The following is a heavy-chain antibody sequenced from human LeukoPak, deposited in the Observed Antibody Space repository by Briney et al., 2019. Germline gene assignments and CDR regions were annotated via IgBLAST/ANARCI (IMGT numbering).Heavy chain of an antibody. CDR1: GYTFTGYY. CDR2: INPNSGGT. D-gene: IGHD5-12*01. J-gene: IGHJ4*02. Sequence: ASVKVSCKASGYTFTGYYMHWVRQAPGQGLEWMGRINPNSGGTNYAQKFQGRVTVTRDTSISTADMELSRLRSDDPAVYYCARGNIVATIPFDYWGQGTLVTVSS. V-gene: IGHV1-2*06. CDR3: ARGNIVATIPFDY.